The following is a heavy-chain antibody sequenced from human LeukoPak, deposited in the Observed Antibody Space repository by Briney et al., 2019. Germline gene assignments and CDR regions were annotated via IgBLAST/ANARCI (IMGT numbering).Heavy chain of an antibody. CDR3: ARDDYYDSSGYYGFDY. D-gene: IGHD3-22*01. J-gene: IGHJ4*02. CDR1: GFTVSRNY. CDR2: ISSSGNSI. V-gene: IGHV3-48*03. Sequence: PGGSLRLSCAASGFTVSRNYMSWVRQAPGKGLEWVSYISSSGNSIYYADSVKGRFTISRDNAKNSLYLQMNSLRAEDTAVYYCARDDYYDSSGYYGFDYWGQGTLVTVSS.